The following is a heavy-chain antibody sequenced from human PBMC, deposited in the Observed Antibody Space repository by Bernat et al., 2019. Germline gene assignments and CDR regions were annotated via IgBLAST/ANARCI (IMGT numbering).Heavy chain of an antibody. Sequence: EVQLVESGGGLVQPGGSLRLSCAASGFTVSSDYMSWVRQAPGKGLEWVSVISSGGSTYYADSVKGRFTMSRDNSKNTVYLQMNSLRDEDTAVYYCARDFQVGWGQGTLVTVSS. J-gene: IGHJ4*02. CDR3: ARDFQVG. V-gene: IGHV3-66*01. D-gene: IGHD3-3*01. CDR2: ISSGGST. CDR1: GFTVSSDY.